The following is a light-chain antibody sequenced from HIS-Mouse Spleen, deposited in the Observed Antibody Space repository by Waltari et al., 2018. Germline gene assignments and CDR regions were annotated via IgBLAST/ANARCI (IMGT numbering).Light chain of an antibody. J-gene: IGLJ2*01. Sequence: SYELTQSPSVSVSPGQTARITCSGDALPKKYAYWYQQNSGQAPVLVIYEDSKRPPGIPERFSGSSSGTMATLTISGAQVEDEADYYCYSTDSSGNHRVFGGGTKLTVL. CDR3: YSTDSSGNHRV. V-gene: IGLV3-10*01. CDR2: EDS. CDR1: ALPKKY.